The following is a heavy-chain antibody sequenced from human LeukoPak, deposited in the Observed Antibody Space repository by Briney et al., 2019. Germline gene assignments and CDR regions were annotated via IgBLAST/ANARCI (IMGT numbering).Heavy chain of an antibody. CDR1: GYTFTGYY. D-gene: IGHD3-3*01. V-gene: IGHV1-2*06. CDR2: INPNSGGT. Sequence: GASVKVSCKASGYTFTGYYMHWVRQAPGQGLEWMGRINPNSGGTNYAQKFQGRVTMTRDTSISTAYMELSRLRSDDTAVYYCARDKRVLRFLEWLFDYWGQGTLVTVSS. CDR3: ARDKRVLRFLEWLFDY. J-gene: IGHJ4*02.